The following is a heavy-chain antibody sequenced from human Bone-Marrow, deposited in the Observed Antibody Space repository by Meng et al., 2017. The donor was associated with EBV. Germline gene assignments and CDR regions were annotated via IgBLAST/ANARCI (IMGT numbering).Heavy chain of an antibody. CDR2: IYYSGTT. V-gene: IGHV4-4*02. CDR1: VGSTSTNFC. D-gene: IGHD1-26*01. CDR3: ARGSIKSGSYSIDS. Sequence: AQLRGWVPGLCKASGSFSPPFACSVGSTSTNFCGSWVRQSPGKGLECIGEIYYSGTTTYNPSLKSRVTISVDKSKNQFSLKLTSVTAADTAVYYCARGSIKSGSYSIDSWGQGILVTVSS. J-gene: IGHJ4*02.